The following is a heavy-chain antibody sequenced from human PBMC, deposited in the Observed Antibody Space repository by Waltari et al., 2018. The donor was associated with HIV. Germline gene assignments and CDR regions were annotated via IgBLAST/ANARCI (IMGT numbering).Heavy chain of an antibody. Sequence: QVQLQESGPGLVKPSETLSLTCSVSGDSIDGQVFHWGWIRQSPGKGLEWIGSLYYSGTTVFHPSLKSRVTISVDASKNRFSLNLSSVTAADTAVYYCARHGTTANFAFWGQGTLVTVSS. V-gene: IGHV4-39*01. CDR1: GDSIDGQVFH. CDR3: ARHGTTANFAF. J-gene: IGHJ4*02. CDR2: LYYSGTT. D-gene: IGHD4-17*01.